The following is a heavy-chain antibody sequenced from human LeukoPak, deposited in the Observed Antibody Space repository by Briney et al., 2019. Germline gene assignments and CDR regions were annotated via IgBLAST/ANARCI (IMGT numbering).Heavy chain of an antibody. D-gene: IGHD3-22*01. CDR2: ISSSSSYI. V-gene: IGHV3-21*01. CDR1: GFTFSSYS. J-gene: IGHJ4*02. CDR3: ARVAGYYYDSSGSRSVDY. Sequence: GGSLRLSCAASGFTFSSYSMNWVRQAPGKGLEWVSSISSSSSYIYYADSVKGRFTISRDNAKNSLYLQMNSLRAEDTAVYYCARVAGYYYDSSGSRSVDYWGQGTLVTVSS.